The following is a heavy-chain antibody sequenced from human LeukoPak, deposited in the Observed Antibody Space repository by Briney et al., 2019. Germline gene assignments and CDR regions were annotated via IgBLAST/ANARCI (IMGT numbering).Heavy chain of an antibody. Sequence: PSETLSLTCTVSGGSISSDYWSWIRQPAGKGLEWIGRIYTSGNTNYNPSLKSRVTISVDKSKNQFSLKLSSVTAADTAVYYCVRVWGDYGHYFFDYWGQGTLVTVSS. J-gene: IGHJ4*02. CDR2: IYTSGNT. CDR1: GGSISSDY. V-gene: IGHV4-4*07. CDR3: VRVWGDYGHYFFDY. D-gene: IGHD4-17*01.